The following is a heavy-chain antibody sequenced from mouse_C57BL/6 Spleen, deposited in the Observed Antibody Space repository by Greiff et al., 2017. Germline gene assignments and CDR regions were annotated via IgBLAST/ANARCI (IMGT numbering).Heavy chain of an antibody. CDR1: GYTFTSYW. D-gene: IGHD1-1*01. CDR3: ARRNYGSSYEDYFDY. V-gene: IGHV1-69*01. Sequence: QVHVKQPGAELVMPGASVKLSCKASGYTFTSYWMHWVKQRPGQGLEWIGEIDPSDSYTNYNQKFKGKSTLTVDKSSSTAYMQLSSLTSEDSAVYYCARRNYGSSYEDYFDYWGQGTTLTVSS. J-gene: IGHJ2*01. CDR2: IDPSDSYT.